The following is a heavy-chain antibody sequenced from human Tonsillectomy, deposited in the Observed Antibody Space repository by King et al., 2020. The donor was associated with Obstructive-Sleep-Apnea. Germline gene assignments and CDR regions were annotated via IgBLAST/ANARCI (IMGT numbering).Heavy chain of an antibody. J-gene: IGHJ4*02. CDR3: ARIEGDYGGNDYYFDY. Sequence: VQLVESGAEVKKPGSSVKFSCKASGGTFSIYAISCVRQAPGQGREWMGGIIPIFGTANDAHKFQGRVTSTADESTSTAYMVLSSLRSEDTAVYYCARIEGDYGGNDYYFDYWGQGTLVTVSS. CDR2: IIPIFGTA. V-gene: IGHV1-69*01. CDR1: GGTFSIYA. D-gene: IGHD4-23*01.